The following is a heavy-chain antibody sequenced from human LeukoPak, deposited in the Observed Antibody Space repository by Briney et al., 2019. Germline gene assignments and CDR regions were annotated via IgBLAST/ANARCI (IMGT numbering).Heavy chain of an antibody. CDR2: IGSSSRSI. CDR3: ARESGEAFDI. J-gene: IGHJ3*02. V-gene: IGHV3-21*01. CDR1: GFTFDDYA. Sequence: PGGSLRLSCAASGFTFDDYAIHWVRQAPGKGLEWVSSIGSSSRSIYYADSVKGRFTISRDNAKNSLYLQMNSLRAEDTAVYYCARESGEAFDIWGQGTMVTVSS. D-gene: IGHD7-27*01.